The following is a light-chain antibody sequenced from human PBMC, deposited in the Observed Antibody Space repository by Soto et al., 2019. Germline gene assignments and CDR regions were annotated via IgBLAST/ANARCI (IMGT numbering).Light chain of an antibody. CDR3: LQYVTSPLT. J-gene: IGKJ4*01. V-gene: IGKV3-20*01. CDR2: AAS. CDR1: QSVSSSY. Sequence: EIVLTQSPGTLSLSPGEGATLSCRASQSVSSSYLAWYQQKPGQAPRLFIYAASRRATGIPDGVSGSGSGTVFTLTISRLEPEDFAVYYCLQYVTSPLTFGGGTKVEIK.